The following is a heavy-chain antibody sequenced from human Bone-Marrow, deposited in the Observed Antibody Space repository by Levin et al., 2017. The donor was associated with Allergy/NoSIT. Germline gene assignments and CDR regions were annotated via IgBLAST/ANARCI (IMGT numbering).Heavy chain of an antibody. V-gene: IGHV4-30-2*01. CDR1: GDSINSDTYS. D-gene: IGHD3-10*01. Sequence: PSETLSLTCTVSGDSINSDTYSWSWIRQPPGKALEWIGYIFRDGSTSYNPSLKSRATISLDTSRNLFFLRLSSVTAADTAFYFCARGRGGVIISWFDPWGQGKLVTVSS. J-gene: IGHJ5*02. CDR3: ARGRGGVIISWFDP. CDR2: IFRDGST.